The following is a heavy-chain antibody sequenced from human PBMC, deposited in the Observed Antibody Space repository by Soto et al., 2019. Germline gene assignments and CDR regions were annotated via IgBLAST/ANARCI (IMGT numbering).Heavy chain of an antibody. CDR3: ATMGTPATGLYFFDY. CDR1: GGSISSGNYY. D-gene: IGHD2-15*01. CDR2: ISYSGST. Sequence: QVQLQESGPGLVKPSQTLSLTCTVSGGSISSGNYYWSWIRQPPGKGLEWIGFISYSGSTYYSTSLKSRVTISVATSTSQFSLNLSSVTAADTAVYYCATMGTPATGLYFFDYWGQGSLVTVSS. V-gene: IGHV4-30-4*01. J-gene: IGHJ4*02.